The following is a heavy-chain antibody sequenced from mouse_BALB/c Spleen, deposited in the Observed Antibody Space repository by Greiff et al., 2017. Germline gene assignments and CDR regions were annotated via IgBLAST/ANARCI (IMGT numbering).Heavy chain of an antibody. V-gene: IGHV7-3*02. Sequence: EVQGVESGGGLVQPGGSLRLSCATSGFTFTAYYMSWVRQPPGKALEWLGFIRNKANGYTTEYSASVKGRFTISRDNSQSILYLQMNTLRAEDSATYYCAREDGYGSFDYWGQGTTLTVSS. CDR3: AREDGYGSFDY. CDR2: IRNKANGYTT. J-gene: IGHJ2*01. D-gene: IGHD2-2*01. CDR1: GFTFTAYY.